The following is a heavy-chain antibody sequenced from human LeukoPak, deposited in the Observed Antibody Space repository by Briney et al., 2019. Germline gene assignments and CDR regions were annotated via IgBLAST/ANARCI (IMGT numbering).Heavy chain of an antibody. J-gene: IGHJ4*02. CDR2: ISYDGSNK. V-gene: IGHV3-30*04. D-gene: IGHD3-10*01. Sequence: GGSLRLSCAASGFTFSSYAMHWVRQAPGKGLEWVALISYDGSNKYYADSVKGRFTISSDNSKNTLYLQMNSLRAEDTAVYYCAKDRYYYGSGTIDYWGQGTLVTVSS. CDR1: GFTFSSYA. CDR3: AKDRYYYGSGTIDY.